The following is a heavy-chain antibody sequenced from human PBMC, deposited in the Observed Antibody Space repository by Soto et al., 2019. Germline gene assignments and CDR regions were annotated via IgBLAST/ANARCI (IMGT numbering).Heavy chain of an antibody. D-gene: IGHD3-16*02. CDR2: IGTAGDT. CDR3: ARGRSKYRNTLDSWIPDY. Sequence: PGGSLRLSCAASGFTFSSYDMHWVRQATGKGLEWVSAIGTAGDTYYPGSVKGRFTISRENAKNSLYLQMNSLRAGDTAVYYCARGRSKYRNTLDSWIPDYWGQGTLVTVSS. J-gene: IGHJ4*02. V-gene: IGHV3-13*01. CDR1: GFTFSSYD.